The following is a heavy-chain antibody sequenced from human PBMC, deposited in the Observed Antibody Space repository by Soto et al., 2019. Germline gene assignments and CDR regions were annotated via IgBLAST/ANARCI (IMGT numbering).Heavy chain of an antibody. CDR2: IRSNAYGGTA. V-gene: IGHV3-49*03. D-gene: IGHD3-9*01. Sequence: GGSLRLSCTASGFTFGDYAMSWFRQAPGKGLEWVGFIRSNAYGGTAEYAASVKDRFTISRDDSKSIAYLQMNSLKTEDTAVYYCTKRYFGGLDAFDIWGQGTMVTVSS. J-gene: IGHJ3*02. CDR1: GFTFGDYA. CDR3: TKRYFGGLDAFDI.